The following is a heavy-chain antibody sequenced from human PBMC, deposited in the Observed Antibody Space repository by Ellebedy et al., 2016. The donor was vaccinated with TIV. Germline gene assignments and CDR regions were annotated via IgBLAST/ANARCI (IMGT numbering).Heavy chain of an antibody. D-gene: IGHD5-12*01. Sequence: PGGSLRLSCAASGFVVSGKYVTWVRQAPGQGLEWVSTIHSGGTTDYADSVKGRFTISRDTSKNTLYLQMNSLRAEDTAVFYCALVSGYGSAFENWGQGALVTVSS. J-gene: IGHJ4*02. CDR2: IHSGGTT. V-gene: IGHV3-53*01. CDR1: GFVVSGKY. CDR3: ALVSGYGSAFEN.